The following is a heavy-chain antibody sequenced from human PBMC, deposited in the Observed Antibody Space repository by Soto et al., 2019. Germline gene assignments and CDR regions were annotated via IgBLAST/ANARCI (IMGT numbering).Heavy chain of an antibody. J-gene: IGHJ4*02. Sequence: SETLSLTCTVSSGSISNINYYWGWIRQPPGKGLEWIGSMLYNGRTDSSPSLKSRVTISLDMSKNHVSLILKSVNIADSAIYYCARGHFDSRGYSNALDYWGQGIQVTVSS. CDR1: SGSISNINYY. CDR2: MLYNGRT. CDR3: ARGHFDSRGYSNALDY. D-gene: IGHD3-22*01. V-gene: IGHV4-39*07.